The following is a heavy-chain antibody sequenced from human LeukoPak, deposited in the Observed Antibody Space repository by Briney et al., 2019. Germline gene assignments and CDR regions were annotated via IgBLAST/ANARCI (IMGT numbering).Heavy chain of an antibody. CDR1: GGTFSSYA. CDR3: ARERNPTRLAPDAFDI. V-gene: IGHV1-69*05. CDR2: IIPIFGTA. D-gene: IGHD5-12*01. Sequence: KVSCKASGGTFSSYAISWVRQAPGQGLEWMGGIIPIFGTANYAQKFQGRVTITTDESTSTAYMELSSLRSEDTAVYYCARERNPTRLAPDAFDIWGQGTMVTVSS. J-gene: IGHJ3*02.